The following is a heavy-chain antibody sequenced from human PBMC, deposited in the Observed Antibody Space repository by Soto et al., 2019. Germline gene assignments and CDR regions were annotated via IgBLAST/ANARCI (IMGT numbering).Heavy chain of an antibody. D-gene: IGHD4-17*01. J-gene: IGHJ3*02. V-gene: IGHV3-66*01. CDR2: IYSGGRT. CDR3: ASGYGDYVDAFDI. CDR1: GFTVSSNY. Sequence: GGSLRLSCAASGFTVSSNYMSWVRQAPGKRLEWVSVIYSGGRTYYADSVKGRFTISRDNSKNTLYLQMNSLRAEDTAVYYCASGYGDYVDAFDIWGQGTMVTVSS.